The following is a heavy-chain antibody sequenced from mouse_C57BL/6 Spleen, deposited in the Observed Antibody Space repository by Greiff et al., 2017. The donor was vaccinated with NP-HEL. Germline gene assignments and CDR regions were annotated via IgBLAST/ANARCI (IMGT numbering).Heavy chain of an antibody. CDR2: ISDGGSYT. CDR1: GFTFSSYA. V-gene: IGHV5-4*01. CDR3: AREGWLLTGAMDY. D-gene: IGHD2-3*01. J-gene: IGHJ4*01. Sequence: DVMLVESGGGLVKPGGSLKLSCAASGFTFSSYAMSWVRQTPEKRLEWVATISDGGSYTYYPDNVKGRFTISRDNAKNNLYLQMSHLKSEDTAMYYCAREGWLLTGAMDYWGQGTSVTVSS.